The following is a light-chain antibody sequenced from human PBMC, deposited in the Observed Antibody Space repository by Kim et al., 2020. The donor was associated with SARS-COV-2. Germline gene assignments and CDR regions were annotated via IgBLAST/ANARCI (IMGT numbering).Light chain of an antibody. CDR2: AAS. CDR1: QGVGRS. CDR3: QQLYYYPLT. V-gene: IGKV1-9*01. J-gene: IGKJ4*01. Sequence: DIQLTQSPSFLSASVGDRVTITCRASQGVGRSLGWYQQRPGKAPKLLIYAASTLQSGVPSRFSGSGSETEFTLTISSLQPEDFATYYCQQLYYYPLTFGGGTKLEIK.